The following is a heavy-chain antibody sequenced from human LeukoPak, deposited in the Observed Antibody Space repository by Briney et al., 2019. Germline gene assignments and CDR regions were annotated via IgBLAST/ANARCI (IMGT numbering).Heavy chain of an antibody. V-gene: IGHV4-39*01. CDR3: ARHGIDIVATIREAFDI. J-gene: IGHJ3*02. D-gene: IGHD5-12*01. CDR2: IYYSGST. CDR1: GGSISSSSYY. Sequence: PSETLSLTCTVSGGSISSSSYYWGWIRQPPGKGLEWIGSIYYSGSTYYNPSLKSRVTISVDTSKNQFSLKLSSVTAADTAVYYCARHGIDIVATIREAFDIWGQGTMVTVSS.